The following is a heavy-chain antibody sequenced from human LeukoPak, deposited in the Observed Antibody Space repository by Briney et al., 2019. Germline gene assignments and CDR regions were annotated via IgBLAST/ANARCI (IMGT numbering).Heavy chain of an antibody. Sequence: GGSLRLSCAASGFTFSSYGMHWVRQAPGKGLEWVAVIWYDGSNKYYADSVKGRFTISRDNSKNTLYLQMNSLKTEDTAVYYCTTDVATVNDYWGQGTLVTVSS. CDR2: IWYDGSNK. V-gene: IGHV3-33*01. J-gene: IGHJ4*02. CDR1: GFTFSSYG. D-gene: IGHD5-12*01. CDR3: TTDVATVNDY.